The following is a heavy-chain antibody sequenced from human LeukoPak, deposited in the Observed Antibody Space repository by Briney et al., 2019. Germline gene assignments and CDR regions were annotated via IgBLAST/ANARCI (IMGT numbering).Heavy chain of an antibody. J-gene: IGHJ4*02. CDR1: GYTFTSYA. Sequence: ASAKVSCKASGYTFTSYAMNWVRQAPGQGLEWMGWINTNTGNPTYAQGFTGRFVFSLDTSVSTAYLQISSLKTEDTAVYYCARAYALWFGELLSPSVDYWGQGTLVTVSS. CDR2: INTNTGNP. D-gene: IGHD3-10*01. V-gene: IGHV7-4-1*02. CDR3: ARAYALWFGELLSPSVDY.